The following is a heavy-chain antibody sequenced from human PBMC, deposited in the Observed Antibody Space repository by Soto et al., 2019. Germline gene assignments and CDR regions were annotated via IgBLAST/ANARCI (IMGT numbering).Heavy chain of an antibody. Sequence: QVQLVESGGGVVQPGRSLRLSCAASGFTFSSYGMHWVRQAPGKGLEWVAVISYDGSNKYYADSVKGRFTISRDNSKNTRYLQMNSLRAEDTAVYYCAKAARGAGGYWGQGTLVTVSS. J-gene: IGHJ4*02. V-gene: IGHV3-30*18. CDR2: ISYDGSNK. D-gene: IGHD1-26*01. CDR3: AKAARGAGGY. CDR1: GFTFSSYG.